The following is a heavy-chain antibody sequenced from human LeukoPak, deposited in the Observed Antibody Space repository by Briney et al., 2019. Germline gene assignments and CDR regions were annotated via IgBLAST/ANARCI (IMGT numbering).Heavy chain of an antibody. V-gene: IGHV3-30*03. CDR2: ISYDGSNK. CDR1: GFTLRSYG. J-gene: IGHJ4*02. Sequence: GGPRRLPCAASGFTLRSYGMHWVRRAPGKGWEGGAFISYDGSNKYYADSVKGRFTISRDNSKNTLYLQMNSLKASDTAMYYCARYYYGSGSYYSPFDYWGQGTLVTVSS. CDR3: ARYYYGSGSYYSPFDY. D-gene: IGHD3-10*01.